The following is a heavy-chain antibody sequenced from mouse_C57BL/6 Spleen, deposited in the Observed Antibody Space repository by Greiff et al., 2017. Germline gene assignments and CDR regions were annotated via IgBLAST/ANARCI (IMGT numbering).Heavy chain of an antibody. Sequence: EVQLQESGPGLVKPSQSLSLSCSVTGYSITSGYYWNWIRQFPGNKLEWMGYISYDGSNNYNPSLKNRISITRDTSKNQFFLKLNSVTTEDTATXYCARRDDSNYYAMDYWGQGTSVTVSS. CDR3: ARRDDSNYYAMDY. CDR1: GYSITSGYY. J-gene: IGHJ4*01. D-gene: IGHD1-1*01. CDR2: ISYDGSN. V-gene: IGHV3-6*01.